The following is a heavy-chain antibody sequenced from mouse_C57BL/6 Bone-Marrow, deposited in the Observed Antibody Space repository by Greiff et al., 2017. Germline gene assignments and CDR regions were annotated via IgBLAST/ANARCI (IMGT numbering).Heavy chain of an antibody. J-gene: IGHJ2*01. Sequence: EVKLMESGPGLVKPSQSLSLTCSVSGYSITSGFYWNWIRQFPGNNLEWMVNISYDGSNNYNPSLKNRISITRDTSKNPFFLKLNSVTTGDTATYYWARGGCYFDGWGQGTTLTVSS. CDR2: ISYDGSN. CDR3: ARGGCYFDG. CDR1: GYSITSGFY. V-gene: IGHV3-6*01.